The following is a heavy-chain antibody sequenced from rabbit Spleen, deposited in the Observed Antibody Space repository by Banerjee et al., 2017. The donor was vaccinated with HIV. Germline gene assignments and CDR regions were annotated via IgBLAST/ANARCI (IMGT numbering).Heavy chain of an antibody. Sequence: QSLVESGGGLVQPEGTLTLACTASGFSFISTYYMCWVRQAPGKGLEWIACIDTGFGGSTYSASWAKGRFTISKTSSTTVTLQMTSLTAADTATYFCATYVDYDGDFNLWGPGTLVTVS. D-gene: IGHD2-1*01. CDR2: IDTGFGGST. V-gene: IGHV1S40*01. CDR3: ATYVDYDGDFNL. CDR1: GFSFISTYY. J-gene: IGHJ4*01.